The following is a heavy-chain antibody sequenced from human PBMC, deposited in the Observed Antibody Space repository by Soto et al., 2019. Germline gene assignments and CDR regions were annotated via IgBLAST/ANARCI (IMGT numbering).Heavy chain of an antibody. CDR3: AREGEVTHTPGYFDY. CDR2: IYYSGNT. J-gene: IGHJ4*02. V-gene: IGHV4-39*07. Sequence: SETLSLTCTVSGGSISDSPSYWGWIRQPPGKGLEWIGNIYYSGNTYYSPSLKTRVTISVDTSKNQFSLKLSSVTAADTAVYYCAREGEVTHTPGYFDYWGQGTLVTVSS. CDR1: GGSISDSPSY. D-gene: IGHD2-21*02.